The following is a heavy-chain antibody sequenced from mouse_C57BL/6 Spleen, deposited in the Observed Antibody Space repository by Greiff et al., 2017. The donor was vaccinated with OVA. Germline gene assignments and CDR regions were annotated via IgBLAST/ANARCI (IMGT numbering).Heavy chain of an antibody. D-gene: IGHD3-2*02. Sequence: EVKLVESGGGLVKPGGSLKLSCAASGFTFSSYAMSWVRQTPEKRLEWVATISDGGSYTYYPDNVKGRFTLSRDNAKNNLYLQMSHLKSEDTAMYYCARDRTAQATFFAYWGQGTLVTVCA. CDR2: ISDGGSYT. CDR3: ARDRTAQATFFAY. CDR1: GFTFSSYA. J-gene: IGHJ3*01. V-gene: IGHV5-4*01.